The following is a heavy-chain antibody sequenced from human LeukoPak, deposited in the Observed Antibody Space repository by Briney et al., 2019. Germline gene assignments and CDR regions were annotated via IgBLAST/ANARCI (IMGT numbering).Heavy chain of an antibody. CDR2: TSGSGGST. D-gene: IGHD3-10*01. V-gene: IGHV3-23*01. J-gene: IGHJ4*02. CDR1: GFTFSSYA. Sequence: GGSLRLSCAASGFTFSSYAMSWVRQAPGKGLEWVSATSGSGGSTYYADSVKGRFTISRDNSKSTLYLQMNSLRAEDTAVYYCAKEYRYHGSTYYFDYWGQGTLVTVSS. CDR3: AKEYRYHGSTYYFDY.